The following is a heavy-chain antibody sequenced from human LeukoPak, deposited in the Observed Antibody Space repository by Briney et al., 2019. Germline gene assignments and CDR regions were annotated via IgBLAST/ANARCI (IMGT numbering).Heavy chain of an antibody. D-gene: IGHD3-10*01. Sequence: PSETLSLTCTVSGGSISSSSYYWGWIRQPPGKGLEWIGSIYYSGSTYYNPSLKSRVTISVDTSKNQFSLKLSSVTAADTAVYYCARDFYGSGSYFPPLVYWGQGTLVTVSS. CDR2: IYYSGST. V-gene: IGHV4-39*02. CDR3: ARDFYGSGSYFPPLVY. J-gene: IGHJ4*02. CDR1: GGSISSSSYY.